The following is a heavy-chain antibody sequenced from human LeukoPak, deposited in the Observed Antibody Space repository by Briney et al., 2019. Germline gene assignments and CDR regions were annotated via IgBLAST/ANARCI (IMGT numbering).Heavy chain of an antibody. J-gene: IGHJ4*02. V-gene: IGHV3-23*01. CDR1: GFTFSSYA. D-gene: IGHD2-15*01. Sequence: PGGSLRLSCAASGFTFSSYAMSWVRQAPGKRLEWVSAISGSGGSTYYADSVKGRFTISRDNSKNTLYLQMNSLRAEDTAVHYCAKDFQGSLRYCSGGSCYLDYWGQGTLVTVSS. CDR3: AKDFQGSLRYCSGGSCYLDY. CDR2: ISGSGGST.